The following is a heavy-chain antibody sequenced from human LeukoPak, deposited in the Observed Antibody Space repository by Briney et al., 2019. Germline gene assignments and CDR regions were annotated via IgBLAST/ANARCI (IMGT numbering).Heavy chain of an antibody. CDR2: INHSGST. Sequence: SETLSLTCAVYGGSFSGYYWSWIRQPPGKGLEWIGEINHSGSTNYNPSLKSRVTISVDTSKNQFSLKLSSVTAADTAVYYCAREGDGWYFDYWGQGTLVTVSS. D-gene: IGHD5-24*01. CDR3: AREGDGWYFDY. J-gene: IGHJ4*02. V-gene: IGHV4-34*01. CDR1: GGSFSGYY.